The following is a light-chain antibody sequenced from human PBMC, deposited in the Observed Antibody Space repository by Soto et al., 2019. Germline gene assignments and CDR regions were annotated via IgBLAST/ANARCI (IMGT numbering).Light chain of an antibody. CDR1: QSVSSY. CDR3: QQRSNPIT. J-gene: IGKJ5*01. V-gene: IGKV3-11*01. Sequence: ELVLTPSPATLSLSPGERATIYCRASQSVSSYLAWYQQKPGQAPXLLIYDASNRATGIPARFSGSGSGTDFTLTISSLEPEDFAVYYCQQRSNPITFGQGTRLEIK. CDR2: DAS.